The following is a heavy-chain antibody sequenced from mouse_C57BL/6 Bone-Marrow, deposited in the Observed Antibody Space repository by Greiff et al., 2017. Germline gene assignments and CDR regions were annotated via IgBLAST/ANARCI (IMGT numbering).Heavy chain of an antibody. V-gene: IGHV2-9-1*01. CDR3: VRKGDCSNWAMDY. J-gene: IGHJ4*01. CDR2: IWTGGGT. D-gene: IGHD2-5*01. Sequence: VKLVESGPGLVAPSQSLSITCTVSGFSLTSYAISWVRQPPGKGLAWLGVIWTGGGTNYNSALKSRLRISKDTSKSQVFLKMNSLQTDDTARYCCVRKGDCSNWAMDYWGQGTTVTGSS. CDR1: GFSLTSYA.